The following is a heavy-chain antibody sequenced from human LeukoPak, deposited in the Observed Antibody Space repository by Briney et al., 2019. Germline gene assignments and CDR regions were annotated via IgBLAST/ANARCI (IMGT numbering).Heavy chain of an antibody. CDR1: GYTFTSYA. D-gene: IGHD5-18*01. J-gene: IGHJ4*02. CDR2: INAGNGNT. Sequence: ASVKVSCKASGYTFTSYAMHWVRQAPGQRLEWMGWINAGNGNTKYSQKFQGRVTITRDTSASTAYMELSSLRSEDTAVYYCARVKGFWRYGGYSCGYTDYWGQGTLVTVSS. V-gene: IGHV1-3*01. CDR3: ARVKGFWRYGGYSCGYTDY.